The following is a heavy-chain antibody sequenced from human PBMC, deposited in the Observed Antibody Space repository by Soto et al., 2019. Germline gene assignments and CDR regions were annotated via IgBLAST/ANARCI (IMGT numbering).Heavy chain of an antibody. J-gene: IGHJ6*02. CDR2: ISYDGSNK. CDR3: AREDRYGYGSKNYYYGMDV. V-gene: IGHV3-30-3*01. D-gene: IGHD5-18*01. CDR1: GFTFSSYA. Sequence: AGGSLRLSCAASGFTFSSYAMHWVRQAPGKGLEWVAVISYDGSNKYYADSVKGRFTISRDNSKNTLYLQMDSLRAEDTAVYYCAREDRYGYGSKNYYYGMDVWGQGTTVTVSS.